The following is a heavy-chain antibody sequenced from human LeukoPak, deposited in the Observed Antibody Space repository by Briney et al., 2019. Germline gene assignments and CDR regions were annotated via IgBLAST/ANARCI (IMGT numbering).Heavy chain of an antibody. CDR1: GGTFSSYA. Sequence: ASVKVSCKASGGTFSSYAISWVRQAPGQGLEWMGRIIPIFGTANYAQKFQGRVTITADKSTSTAYMELSSLRSEDTAEYYRARVAQHGTAGVRGVMPYDYWGQGTLVTVSS. J-gene: IGHJ4*02. CDR3: ARVAQHGTAGVRGVMPYDY. CDR2: IIPIFGTA. D-gene: IGHD3-10*01. V-gene: IGHV1-69*06.